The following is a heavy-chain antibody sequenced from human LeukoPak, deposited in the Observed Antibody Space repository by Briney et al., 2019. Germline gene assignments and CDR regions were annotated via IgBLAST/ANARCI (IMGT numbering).Heavy chain of an antibody. CDR3: ARDLPMPNYYYGMDV. Sequence: GGSLRLSCAASRFTFSNYNMNWVRQAPGKGLEWVSVIRISTSTTYYADSVKGRFTISRDNSKNTLYLQMNSLRAEDTAVYYCARDLPMPNYYYGMDVWGQGTTVTVSS. CDR1: RFTFSNYN. V-gene: IGHV3-48*01. J-gene: IGHJ6*02. CDR2: IRISTSTT. D-gene: IGHD2/OR15-2a*01.